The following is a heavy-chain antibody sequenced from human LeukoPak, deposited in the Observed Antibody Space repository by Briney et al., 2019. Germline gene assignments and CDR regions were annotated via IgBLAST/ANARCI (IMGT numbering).Heavy chain of an antibody. CDR2: INHSGST. Sequence: SETLSLTCAVYGGSFSAYYWSWIRQPPGKGLEWIGEINHSGSTNYNPSLKSRVTISVDTSKNQFSLKLSSVTAADTAVYYCARDLVGDTAFTKFDYWGQGTLVTVSS. CDR3: ARDLVGDTAFTKFDY. D-gene: IGHD5-18*01. V-gene: IGHV4-34*01. J-gene: IGHJ4*02. CDR1: GGSFSAYY.